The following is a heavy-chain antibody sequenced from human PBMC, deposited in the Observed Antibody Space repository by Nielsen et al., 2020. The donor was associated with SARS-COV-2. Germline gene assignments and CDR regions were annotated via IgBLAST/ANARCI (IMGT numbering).Heavy chain of an antibody. J-gene: IGHJ4*02. Sequence: GESLKISCAASGFTFSSYWMHWVRQAPGKGLEWVAVIWYDGSNKYYADSVKGRFTISRDNSKNTLYLQMNSLRAEDTAVYYCAREVRGRSYWGQGTLVTVSS. D-gene: IGHD3-16*01. CDR2: IWYDGSNK. CDR3: AREVRGRSY. CDR1: GFTFSSYW. V-gene: IGHV3-33*08.